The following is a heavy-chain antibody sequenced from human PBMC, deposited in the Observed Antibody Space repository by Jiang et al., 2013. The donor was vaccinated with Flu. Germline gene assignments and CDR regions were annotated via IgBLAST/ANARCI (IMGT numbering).Heavy chain of an antibody. D-gene: IGHD2-21*01. J-gene: IGHJ3*01. CDR3: AREYSAFDF. V-gene: IGHV4-59*01. CDR2: IHHSGGT. Sequence: GLVKPSETLSLTCTVSGDSISNYYWHWIRQPPGKGLEWIGYIHHSGGTSYNPSLKSRLTISVDTSKNQLSLRLSSVTAADTAVYYCAREYSAFDFWGQGTMVTVSS. CDR1: GDSISNYY.